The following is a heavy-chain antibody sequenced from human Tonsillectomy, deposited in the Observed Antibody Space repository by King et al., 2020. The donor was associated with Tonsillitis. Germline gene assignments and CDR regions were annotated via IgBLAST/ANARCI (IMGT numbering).Heavy chain of an antibody. V-gene: IGHV5-51*01. CDR2: IYPRDLDT. J-gene: IGHJ2*01. Sequence: VQLVESGAEVKKPGESLKISCEGSGYSLSNYWIGWVRQMPGKGLECMGIIYPRDLDTRYSPSFQGQVTISADKSISTAYVQWSSLKASDTAMYYCARPCVVVVGTAKAWYFDLWGPGTLVTVSS. D-gene: IGHD2-2*01. CDR3: ARPCVVVVGTAKAWYFDL. CDR1: GYSLSNYW.